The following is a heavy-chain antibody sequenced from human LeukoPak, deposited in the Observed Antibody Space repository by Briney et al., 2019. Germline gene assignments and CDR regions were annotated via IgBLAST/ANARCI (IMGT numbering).Heavy chain of an antibody. CDR3: ARRVQTTGVFDY. V-gene: IGHV1-2*06. CDR1: GYTFTDHY. J-gene: IGHJ4*02. D-gene: IGHD2-8*01. Sequence: ASVKVSCKASGYTFTDHYMHWVRQAPGQGLQWMGRINPKTGGTNYAQKFQGRVTMTGDTSISTAYMELTRLGSDDTAVYYCARRVQTTGVFDYWGQGTLVTVSS. CDR2: INPKTGGT.